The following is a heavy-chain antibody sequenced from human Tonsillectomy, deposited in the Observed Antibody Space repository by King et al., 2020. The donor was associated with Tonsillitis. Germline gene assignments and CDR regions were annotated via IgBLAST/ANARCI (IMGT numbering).Heavy chain of an antibody. CDR1: GFIFSSHA. Sequence: VQLVESGGGVVQPGRSLRLSCTASGFIFSSHAMHWVRQAPGKGLEWVALISYDGSNKYYADSVKGRFTFSSDNSKNTLYLQMNSLRAEDTAVYYCARDGKKAVAGYFDYWGQGTLVTVSS. CDR2: ISYDGSNK. J-gene: IGHJ4*02. D-gene: IGHD6-19*01. CDR3: ARDGKKAVAGYFDY. V-gene: IGHV3-30-3*01.